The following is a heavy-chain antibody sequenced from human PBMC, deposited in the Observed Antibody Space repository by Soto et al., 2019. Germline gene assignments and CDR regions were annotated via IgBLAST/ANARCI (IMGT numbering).Heavy chain of an antibody. CDR1: GFTVSSNY. CDR2: IYSGGST. V-gene: IGHV3-53*04. Sequence: GGSLRLSCAASGFTVSSNYMSWVRQAPGKGLEWVSVIYSGGSTYYADSVKGRFTISRHNSKNTLYLQMNSLRAEDTAVYYCARGTIGGSSWSSYYFDYWGQGTLVTVSS. D-gene: IGHD6-13*01. J-gene: IGHJ4*02. CDR3: ARGTIGGSSWSSYYFDY.